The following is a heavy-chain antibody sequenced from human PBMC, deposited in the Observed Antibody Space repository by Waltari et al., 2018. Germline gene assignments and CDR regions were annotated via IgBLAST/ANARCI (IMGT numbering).Heavy chain of an antibody. Sequence: QVQLQESGPGLVKPLQTLSLTCTVSGASIKSGSYFWTWIRQPAGKGLQRIGRIQAGEGPNYNAARKNRVTISIDTSNNQFSLNLRSVEAADTAVYYCARMALGGGYGVRDYSYYDLDVWGQGTTVTVSS. D-gene: IGHD4-4*01. CDR2: IQAGEGP. CDR1: GASIKSGSYF. J-gene: IGHJ6*02. CDR3: ARMALGGGYGVRDYSYYDLDV. V-gene: IGHV4-61*02.